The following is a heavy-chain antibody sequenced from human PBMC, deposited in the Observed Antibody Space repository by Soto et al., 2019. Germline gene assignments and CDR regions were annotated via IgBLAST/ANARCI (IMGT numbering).Heavy chain of an antibody. J-gene: IGHJ5*02. CDR3: ARALYYYGSGSYYKENNWFDP. CDR1: GGSISSSNW. Sequence: QVQLQESGPGLVKPSGTLSLTCAVSGGSISSSNWWSWVRQPPGKGLEWIGEIYHSGSTNYNPSLKSRVTISVDKSKNQFSLKLSSVTAADTAVYYCARALYYYGSGSYYKENNWFDPWGQGTLVTVSS. V-gene: IGHV4-4*02. D-gene: IGHD3-10*01. CDR2: IYHSGST.